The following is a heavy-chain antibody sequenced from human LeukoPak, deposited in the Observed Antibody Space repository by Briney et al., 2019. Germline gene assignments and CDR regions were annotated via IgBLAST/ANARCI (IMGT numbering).Heavy chain of an antibody. D-gene: IGHD3-16*02. J-gene: IGHJ4*02. V-gene: IGHV3-30*18. CDR3: AKDSYYDYVWGSYRYTNQFDY. CDR1: GFTFSSYG. CDR2: ISYDGSNK. Sequence: PGGSLRLSCAASGFTFSSYGMHCVRQAPGKGLEWVAVISYDGSNKYYADSVKGRFTISRDNSKNTLYLQMNSLRAQDTAVYYCAKDSYYDYVWGSYRYTNQFDYWGQGTLVTVSS.